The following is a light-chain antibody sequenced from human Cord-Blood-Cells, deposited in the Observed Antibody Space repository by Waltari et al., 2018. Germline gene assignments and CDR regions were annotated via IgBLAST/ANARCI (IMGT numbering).Light chain of an antibody. CDR3: QQRSNWPLT. Sequence: EIVLTQSPATLSLSTGDRATLSCRASQSVSSYLAWYQQKPGQAPRLLIYDASNRATGIPARFSGRGSGTDFTLTISSLEPEDFAVYYCQQRSNWPLTFGGGTKVEIK. CDR1: QSVSSY. V-gene: IGKV3-11*01. CDR2: DAS. J-gene: IGKJ4*01.